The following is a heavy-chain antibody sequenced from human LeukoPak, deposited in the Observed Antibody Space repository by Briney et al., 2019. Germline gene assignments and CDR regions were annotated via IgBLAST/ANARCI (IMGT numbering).Heavy chain of an antibody. J-gene: IGHJ6*03. Sequence: GGSLRLSCAASGFTFSSYWMNWVRQAPGKGLEWVANIKQDGSETYYVDSVKGRFTISRDNAKNSLYLQMNSLRAEDTAVYYCARSAYYDFWSGYSEPTPYMDVWGKGTTVTVSS. CDR3: ARSAYYDFWSGYSEPTPYMDV. CDR2: IKQDGSET. D-gene: IGHD3-3*01. V-gene: IGHV3-7*01. CDR1: GFTFSSYW.